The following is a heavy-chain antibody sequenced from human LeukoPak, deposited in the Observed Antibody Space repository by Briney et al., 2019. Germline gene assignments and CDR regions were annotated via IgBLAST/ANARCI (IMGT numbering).Heavy chain of an antibody. Sequence: SETLSLTCTVSGASISGSGYYWGWIRQPPGKGLEWIGSIYSSGSTYHNASLQSRVTISIETSKNQISLRLNSVTAADTAMYYCAKSGGYGLIDYWGQGTLVTVSS. CDR2: IYSSGST. CDR1: GASISGSGYY. D-gene: IGHD1-26*01. V-gene: IGHV4-39*01. CDR3: AKSGGYGLIDY. J-gene: IGHJ4*02.